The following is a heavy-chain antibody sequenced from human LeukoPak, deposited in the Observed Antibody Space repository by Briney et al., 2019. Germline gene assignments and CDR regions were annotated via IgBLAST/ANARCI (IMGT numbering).Heavy chain of an antibody. Sequence: SETLSLTCAVYGGSFSGYYWSWIRQPPGKGLEWIGEINHSGSTNYNPSLKSRVTISVDTSKNQSSLKLSAVPAADTAVYYCARGSPSSYYYDSSGYGTPPAFDYWGQGTLVTVSS. J-gene: IGHJ4*02. V-gene: IGHV4-34*01. CDR3: ARGSPSSYYYDSSGYGTPPAFDY. D-gene: IGHD3-22*01. CDR2: INHSGST. CDR1: GGSFSGYY.